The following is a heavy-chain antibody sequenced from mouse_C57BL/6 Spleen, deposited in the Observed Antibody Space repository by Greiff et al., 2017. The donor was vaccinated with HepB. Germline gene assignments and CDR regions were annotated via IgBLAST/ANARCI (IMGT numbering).Heavy chain of an antibody. J-gene: IGHJ2*01. V-gene: IGHV1-50*01. Sequence: QVQLQQPGAELVKPGASVKLSCKASGYTFTSYWMQWVKQRPGQGLEWIGEIDPSDSYTNYNQKFKGKATLTVDTSPSTAYMQLSSLTSEDSAVYYCARREDYWGQGTTLTVSS. CDR1: GYTFTSYW. CDR3: ARREDY. CDR2: IDPSDSYT.